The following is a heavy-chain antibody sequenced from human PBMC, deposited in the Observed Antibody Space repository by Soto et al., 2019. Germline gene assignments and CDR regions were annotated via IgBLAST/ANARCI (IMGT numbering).Heavy chain of an antibody. CDR2: IIPISGIA. CDR3: ARQEFSDQYYYGMDV. J-gene: IGHJ6*02. CDR1: GGTFSIYA. D-gene: IGHD3-10*01. Sequence: QVQLVQSGAEVKKPGSSVKVSCKASGGTFSIYALSWVRQAPGQGLEWMGGIIPISGIANYAQKFQGRVTITADESTSTVYMEMSSLRSEDTAVYDCARQEFSDQYYYGMDVWGQGTTVTVSS. V-gene: IGHV1-69*01.